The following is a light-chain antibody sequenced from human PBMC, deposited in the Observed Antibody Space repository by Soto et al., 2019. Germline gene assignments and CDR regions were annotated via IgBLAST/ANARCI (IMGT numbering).Light chain of an antibody. CDR3: QQSYSTPRD. V-gene: IGKV1-39*01. CDR2: AAS. CDR1: QSISNS. J-gene: IGKJ5*01. Sequence: DIQMTQSLSSLSASVGDRVTITCRASQSISNSLNWYQQKPGRAPKLLIYAASSLQSGVPSRFSGSGSGTDFILTISSLQPEDFATYYCQQSYSTPRDFGQGTRLEIK.